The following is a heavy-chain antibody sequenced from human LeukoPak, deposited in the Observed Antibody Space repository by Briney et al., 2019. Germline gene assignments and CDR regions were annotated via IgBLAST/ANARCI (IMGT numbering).Heavy chain of an antibody. CDR3: VTSICCYDPSGYYPFDY. CDR1: GSTFTNYD. V-gene: IGHV1-8*01. Sequence: ASLKVSCKASGSTFTNYDINWGRQATGQGLDGMGGRNPRSSNSGYAQELQGRVTMTRNTAINTAYMELNSLRVEDTAVYYCVTSICCYDPSGYYPFDYWGQGTLVTVSS. J-gene: IGHJ4*02. D-gene: IGHD3-22*01. CDR2: RNPRSSNS.